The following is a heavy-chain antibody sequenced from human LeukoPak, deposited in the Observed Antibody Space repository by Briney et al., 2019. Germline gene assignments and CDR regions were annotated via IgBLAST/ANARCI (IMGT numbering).Heavy chain of an antibody. V-gene: IGHV4-59*01. D-gene: IGHD3-10*01. CDR3: ARDNSGGGDWFDP. CDR1: GGSISSYY. Sequence: PSETLSLTCTVSGGSISSYYWSWIRQPPGKGLEWIGYIYYSGSTNYNPSLKSRATISVDTSKNQFSLKLSSVTAADTAVYYCARDNSGGGDWFDPWGQGTLVTVSS. J-gene: IGHJ5*02. CDR2: IYYSGST.